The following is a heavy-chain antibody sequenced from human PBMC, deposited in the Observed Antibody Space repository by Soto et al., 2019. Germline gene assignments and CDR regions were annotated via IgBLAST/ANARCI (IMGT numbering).Heavy chain of an antibody. CDR3: ARSLEQTPSIFVVVNPSDYYSYGMDV. D-gene: IGHD3-3*01. CDR1: GGSISSDGYY. Sequence: KPSETLSLTCTVSGGSISSDGYYWSWIRQHPWKGLEWIGYIYYSGSTYYNPSLKRRVTISVDTSTNQFSLNLSSVTAADTAVYYSARSLEQTPSIFVVVNPSDYYSYGMDVWGQGXPVTVYS. CDR2: IYYSGST. J-gene: IGHJ6*02. V-gene: IGHV4-31*03.